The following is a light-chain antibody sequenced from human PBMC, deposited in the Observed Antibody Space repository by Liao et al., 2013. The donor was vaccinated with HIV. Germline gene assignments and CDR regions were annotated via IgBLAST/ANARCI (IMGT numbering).Light chain of an antibody. Sequence: SYELTQPPSVSVSPGQTASITCSGDNLGDKFSCWYYQKPGQSPVLVIYEDTKRPSGIPERFSGSNSGNTATLTISGTQSLDEADYYCQAWDTATSSVFGTGTKVTIL. CDR1: NLGDKF. CDR2: EDT. CDR3: QAWDTATSSV. V-gene: IGLV3-1*01. J-gene: IGLJ1*01.